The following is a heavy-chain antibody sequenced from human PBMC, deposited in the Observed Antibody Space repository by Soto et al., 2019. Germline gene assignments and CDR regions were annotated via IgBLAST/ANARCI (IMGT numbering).Heavy chain of an antibody. D-gene: IGHD6-6*01. J-gene: IGHJ5*02. Sequence: QVQLVESGGGVVQPGRSLRLSCAASGFTFSSYAMHWVRQAPGKGLEWVAVISYDGSNKYYADSVKGRFTISRDNSKNTLYLQMNSLRAEDTAVYYCAREGLGSSSNWFAPWGQGTLVTVSS. CDR2: ISYDGSNK. V-gene: IGHV3-30-3*01. CDR3: AREGLGSSSNWFAP. CDR1: GFTFSSYA.